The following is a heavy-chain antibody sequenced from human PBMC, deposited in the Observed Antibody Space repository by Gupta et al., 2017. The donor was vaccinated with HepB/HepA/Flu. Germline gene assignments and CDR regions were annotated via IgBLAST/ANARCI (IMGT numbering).Heavy chain of an antibody. V-gene: IGHV4-4*07. D-gene: IGHD2-2*01. CDR1: GGSISSYY. Sequence: QVQLQESVPGLVKPSETLSLTCTVSGGSISSYYWSWIRQPAGKGLEWIGRIYTSGSTNYNPSLKRRVTMSVDTSKNQFSLKLSSVTAADTAVYYCARDRKVVPAASYYYYYYKDVWGKGTTVTVYS. J-gene: IGHJ6*03. CDR2: IYTSGST. CDR3: ARDRKVVPAASYYYYYYKDV.